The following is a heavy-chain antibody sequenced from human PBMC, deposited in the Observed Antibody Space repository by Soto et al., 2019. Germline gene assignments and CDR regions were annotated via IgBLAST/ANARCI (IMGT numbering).Heavy chain of an antibody. Sequence: QVHLVESGGRVVQPGRSLRLSCAASGFTFRTFAMHWVRQAPGKGLEWVAVISNDGSIKYFLDSVKGRFTISRDNSNNPLSLQMDSLRAEDTAVYYCARDKKPFNWSPSILKSYYYGMDVWGQGTTVTVSS. D-gene: IGHD1-1*01. J-gene: IGHJ6*02. CDR2: ISNDGSIK. CDR3: ARDKKPFNWSPSILKSYYYGMDV. V-gene: IGHV3-30-3*01. CDR1: GFTFRTFA.